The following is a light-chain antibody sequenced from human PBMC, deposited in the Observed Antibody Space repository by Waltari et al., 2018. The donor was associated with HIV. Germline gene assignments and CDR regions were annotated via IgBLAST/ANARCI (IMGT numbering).Light chain of an antibody. CDR3: MQSLHLLYT. CDR1: QSLKHTDGKTY. V-gene: IGKV2D-29*02. Sequence: DIVMTQTPPSLSVTPGQPASFSCNSSQSLKHTDGKTYLYWYLQRPGQSPQGLIYEVSNRYAGVPDRFSGSGSGTHFTLKIARVEAEDVGSYDCMQSLHLLYTFGQGTKLEIK. J-gene: IGKJ2*01. CDR2: EVS.